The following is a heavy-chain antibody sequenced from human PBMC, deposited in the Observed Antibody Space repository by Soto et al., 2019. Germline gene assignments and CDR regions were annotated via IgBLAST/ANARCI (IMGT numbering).Heavy chain of an antibody. Sequence: SETLSLTCAVSGGSFSDYFCSWIRQPPGKGLEWIGEIHPDGSNNYNPSLMSRVTISMDTSKNQFSLKLSSVTAADTAVYYCARISGSYFGAFDIWGQGTMVTVSS. V-gene: IGHV4-34*01. D-gene: IGHD1-26*01. CDR1: GGSFSDYF. CDR3: ARISGSYFGAFDI. CDR2: IHPDGSN. J-gene: IGHJ3*02.